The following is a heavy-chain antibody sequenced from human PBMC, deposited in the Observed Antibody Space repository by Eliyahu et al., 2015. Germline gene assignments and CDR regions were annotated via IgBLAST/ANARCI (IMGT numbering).Heavy chain of an antibody. V-gene: IGHV4-4*07. J-gene: IGHJ3*01. CDR1: GGPISGYY. Sequence: QVQLQESGPGLVKPSETLSLTCTVSGGPISGYYWSCIRQSAGKGLEWIGRIYSSGSTYYNPSLKSRVTMSVDTSKNQFSLKLSSVTAADTAVYYCARGGSTSRDAFDLWGQGRMVTVSS. CDR2: IYSSGST. CDR3: ARGGSTSRDAFDL. D-gene: IGHD2-2*01.